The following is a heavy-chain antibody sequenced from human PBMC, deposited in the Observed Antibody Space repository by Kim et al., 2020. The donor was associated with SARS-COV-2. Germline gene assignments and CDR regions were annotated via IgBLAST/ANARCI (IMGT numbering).Heavy chain of an antibody. CDR2: IKSKTDGGTT. V-gene: IGHV3-15*01. CDR1: GFTFSNAW. Sequence: GGSLRLSCAASGFTFSNAWMSWVRQAPGKGLEWVGRIKSKTDGGTTDYAAPVKGRFTISRDDSKNTLYLQMNSLKTEDTAVYYCTTTIRYFDWLSFDYWGQGTLVTVSS. CDR3: TTTIRYFDWLSFDY. J-gene: IGHJ4*02. D-gene: IGHD3-9*01.